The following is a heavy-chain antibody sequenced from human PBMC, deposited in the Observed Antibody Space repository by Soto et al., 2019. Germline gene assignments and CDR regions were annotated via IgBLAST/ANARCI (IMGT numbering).Heavy chain of an antibody. J-gene: IGHJ6*02. V-gene: IGHV3-49*03. CDR2: IRNKAYGGTT. CDR3: VRYYYGMDV. Sequence: GGSVRLSCTASGFTFGDYGMTWFRQAPGKGLEWISLIRNKAYGGTTEYAASVKGRFTISRDDSKSIAYLQMNSLKTEDTAVYYCVRYYYGMDVWGQGTTVTVSS. CDR1: GFTFGDYG.